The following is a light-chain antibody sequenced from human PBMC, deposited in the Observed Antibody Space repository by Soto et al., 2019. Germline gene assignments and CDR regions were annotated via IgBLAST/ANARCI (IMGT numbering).Light chain of an antibody. V-gene: IGKV1-5*03. J-gene: IGKJ5*01. CDR3: QQYNSYPLT. Sequence: DIQMTQSPSTLSASVGDRLTITCRASQSIGTLLAWYQQKPGRAPTLLIYQASNLESGVPSRFTGSGSGTEFTLTISSLQPDDPATYYCQQYNSYPLTFGQGTRLEIK. CDR1: QSIGTL. CDR2: QAS.